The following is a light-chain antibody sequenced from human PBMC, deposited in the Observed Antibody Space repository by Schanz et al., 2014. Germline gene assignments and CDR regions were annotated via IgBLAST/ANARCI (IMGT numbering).Light chain of an antibody. CDR3: MQSVKYTS. Sequence: DIVMTQSPLSLSVTPGQPASISCKSTQSLLHSDGKTYLCWYLQKAGQPPQLLIYEVSKRFSGVPDRFSGSGSVTDFTLKISRVEAEDVGVYYCMQSVKYTSFGGGTKVEIK. V-gene: IGKV2D-29*01. J-gene: IGKJ4*01. CDR1: QSLLHSDGKTY. CDR2: EVS.